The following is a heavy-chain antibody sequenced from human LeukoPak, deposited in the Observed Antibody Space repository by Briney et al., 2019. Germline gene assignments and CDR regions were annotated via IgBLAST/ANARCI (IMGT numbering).Heavy chain of an antibody. CDR2: IYYSGSA. J-gene: IGHJ5*02. CDR3: ARERITRFTPGWPDP. D-gene: IGHD3-3*01. V-gene: IGHV4-59*12. CDR1: GGSISSYY. Sequence: PSETLSLTYTVSGGSISSYYWSWIRQPPGKGLEWIGYIYYSGSANYNPSLKSRVTISEDTSRNQFSLKLTSVTAADTAVYYCARERITRFTPGWPDPWGQGTLVTVSS.